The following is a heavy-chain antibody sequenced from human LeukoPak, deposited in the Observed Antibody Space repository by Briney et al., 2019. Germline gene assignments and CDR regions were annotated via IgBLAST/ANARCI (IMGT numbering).Heavy chain of an antibody. CDR2: INPNSGGT. J-gene: IGHJ6*03. CDR3: ATRYCSGGSCRPTTYYMDV. Sequence: ASVKVSCKASGYTFTGYYMHWVRQAPGQGLEWMGWINPNSGGTNYAQKFQGRVTMTEDTSTDTAYMELSSLRSEDTAVYYCATRYCSGGSCRPTTYYMDVWGKGTTVTVSS. D-gene: IGHD2-15*01. CDR1: GYTFTGYY. V-gene: IGHV1-2*02.